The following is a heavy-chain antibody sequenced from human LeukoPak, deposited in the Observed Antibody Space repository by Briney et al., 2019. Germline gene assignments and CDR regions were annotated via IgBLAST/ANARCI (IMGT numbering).Heavy chain of an antibody. V-gene: IGHV4-61*02. J-gene: IGHJ4*02. D-gene: IGHD6-13*01. CDR1: GGSISSGSYY. CDR2: IYTSGST. CDR3: ARDQMNIVAVGTS. Sequence: SETLSLTCTVSGGSISSGSYYWSWIRQPAGKGLEWIGRIYTSGSTEYNPSLKSRVTISVDTSKNQFSLKLSSVTAADTAVYYCARDQMNIVAVGTSWGQGTLVTVSS.